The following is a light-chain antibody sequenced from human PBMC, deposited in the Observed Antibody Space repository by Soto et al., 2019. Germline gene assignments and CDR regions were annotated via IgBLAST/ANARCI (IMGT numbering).Light chain of an antibody. CDR2: GAS. CDR3: QQYSSSPS. V-gene: IGKV3-15*01. J-gene: IGKJ5*01. Sequence: KVRTPAPTTPSVSPRERATLSCRASQSVSTNLAWYQQKPGQVPSLLIYGASTRASGIPARFSGSGSGTEFTLTIGSLQSEDFAVYYYQQYSSSPSFGQGTRLEIK. CDR1: QSVSTN.